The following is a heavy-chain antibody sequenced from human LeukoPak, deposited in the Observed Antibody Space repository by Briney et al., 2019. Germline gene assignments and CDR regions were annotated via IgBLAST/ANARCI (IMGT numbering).Heavy chain of an antibody. Sequence: GGSLRLSCAASGFIFNNYGLIWVRQAPGKGLQWVSAISSDGGGIQYADFVKGRFTISRDNSKNMLFLQMNSLTAEDTALYYCAKGSSGYFADLWGQGTLVTVSS. CDR3: AKGSSGYFADL. CDR1: GFIFNNYG. J-gene: IGHJ5*02. D-gene: IGHD3-22*01. CDR2: ISSDGGGI. V-gene: IGHV3-23*01.